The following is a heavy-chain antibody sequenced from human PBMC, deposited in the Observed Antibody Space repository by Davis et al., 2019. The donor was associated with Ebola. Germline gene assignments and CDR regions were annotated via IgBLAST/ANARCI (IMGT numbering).Heavy chain of an antibody. CDR3: AKDYCSGGSCYADY. Sequence: GESLKISCAASGFTFSSYSMNWVRQAPGKGLEWVSYISSSSSTIYYADSVKGRFTISRDNAKNSLYLQMNSLRAEDTAVYYCAKDYCSGGSCYADYWGQGTLVTVSS. V-gene: IGHV3-48*01. CDR2: ISSSSSTI. CDR1: GFTFSSYS. D-gene: IGHD2-15*01. J-gene: IGHJ4*02.